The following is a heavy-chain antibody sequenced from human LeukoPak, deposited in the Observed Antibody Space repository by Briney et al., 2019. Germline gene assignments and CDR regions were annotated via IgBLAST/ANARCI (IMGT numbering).Heavy chain of an antibody. CDR1: GFTFNTYN. Sequence: PGGSLRLSCVASGFTFNTYNMNWVRQAPGKGLEWVSSITSSSSYIYYADSVKGRFTISRDNAKNSLYLQMNSLRAEDTAVYYCAREPYGSGSYSHYYYMDVWGKGTTVTISS. CDR2: ITSSSSYI. CDR3: AREPYGSGSYSHYYYMDV. V-gene: IGHV3-21*01. D-gene: IGHD3-10*01. J-gene: IGHJ6*03.